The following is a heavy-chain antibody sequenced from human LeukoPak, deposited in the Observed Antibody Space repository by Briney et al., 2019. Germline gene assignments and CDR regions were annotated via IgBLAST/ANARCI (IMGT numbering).Heavy chain of an antibody. CDR1: GGSIRSFY. V-gene: IGHV4-4*07. CDR2: IYTGGIT. J-gene: IGHJ6*02. CDR3: ARVPTNYGLDV. Sequence: SETLSLTCTVSGGSIRSFYWSWIRQPAGKGLEWIGRIYTGGITNYNPSLRSRVAMSIDTSRSQFSLKLSSVTAADTAVYYCARVPTNYGLDVWGQGTTVTVSS.